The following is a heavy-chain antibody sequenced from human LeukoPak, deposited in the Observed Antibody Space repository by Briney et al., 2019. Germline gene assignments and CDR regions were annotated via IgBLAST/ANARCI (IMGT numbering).Heavy chain of an antibody. CDR3: ARNRAFDV. CDR1: GFTVSSNY. J-gene: IGHJ3*01. CDR2: IYTGGAT. D-gene: IGHD1/OR15-1a*01. V-gene: IGHV3-53*01. Sequence: PGGSLRLSCAASGFTVSSNYMTWVRQAPGKRLEWVSVIYTGGATYYADSVKGRFTISRDNSKNTLYLQMNSLRAEDTAVYYCARNRAFDVWGQGTMVTVSS.